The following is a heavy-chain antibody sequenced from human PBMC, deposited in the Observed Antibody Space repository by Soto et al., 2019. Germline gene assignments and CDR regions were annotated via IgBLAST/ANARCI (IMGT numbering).Heavy chain of an antibody. Sequence: TLSLTCTVSGGSISTYYWGWIRQPPGKVLEWIGYIDYSGSTNYNPSLKSRATISIDTSKSQFSLKLSSVSAADTAVYYCARAAGGYSYAPWGQGTLVTVSS. V-gene: IGHV4-59*01. CDR2: IDYSGST. D-gene: IGHD3-16*01. CDR3: ARAAGGYSYAP. CDR1: GGSISTYY. J-gene: IGHJ5*02.